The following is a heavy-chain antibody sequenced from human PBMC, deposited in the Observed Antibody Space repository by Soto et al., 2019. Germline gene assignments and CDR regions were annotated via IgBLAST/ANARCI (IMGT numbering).Heavy chain of an antibody. CDR2: SNAGNGNT. V-gene: IGHV1-3*01. J-gene: IGHJ6*02. CDR3: SGAYGDPTSPYGMDV. D-gene: IGHD4-17*01. Sequence: QVQLVQSGAEVKKPGASEKVSCKASGYTFTSYAMHWVRQDLGQRLDWMGWSNAGNGNTKYSKKFPSRDTITRDTSAITVYMEPSSLRAEDTAVYYCSGAYGDPTSPYGMDVWGQWTTVTVS. CDR1: GYTFTSYA.